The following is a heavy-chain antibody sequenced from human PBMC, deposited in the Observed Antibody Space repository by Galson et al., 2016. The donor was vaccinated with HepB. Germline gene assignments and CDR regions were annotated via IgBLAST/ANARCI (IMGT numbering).Heavy chain of an antibody. Sequence: QSGAEVKKPGESLRISCKGSGSSFTTYWITWVRQMPGKGLEWMGRIDPRDSYTNYSPAFQGHVTISADESINTVYLQWRSLKASDTAMYYCARHVTGDLDYWGQGTLVTVSS. J-gene: IGHJ4*02. D-gene: IGHD7-27*01. V-gene: IGHV5-10-1*01. CDR2: IDPRDSYT. CDR3: ARHVTGDLDY. CDR1: GSSFTTYW.